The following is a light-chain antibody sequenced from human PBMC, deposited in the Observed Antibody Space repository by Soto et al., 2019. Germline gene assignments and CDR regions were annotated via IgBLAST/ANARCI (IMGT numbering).Light chain of an antibody. V-gene: IGKV3-15*01. CDR1: QSVRSN. J-gene: IGKJ2*01. CDR2: GAS. CDR3: QQYNNWPYT. Sequence: EIVMTQSPATLSVSPGEGATLSCRASQSVRSNLAWYRQKPGQAPSLLIYGASTRASGIPAKFSASGSGIEFALTISSLQSEGFAVYYCQQYNNWPYTFGQGTRLEIK.